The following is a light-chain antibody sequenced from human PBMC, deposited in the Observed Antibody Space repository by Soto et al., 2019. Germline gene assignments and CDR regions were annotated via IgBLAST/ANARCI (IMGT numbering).Light chain of an antibody. CDR1: QSVTSD. J-gene: IGKJ5*01. Sequence: EVVMTQSPATLSAFPGERATLSCRASQSVTSDLAWYQQTPGQAPRLLIYATSTRATGIPARFSGSGSGTEFTLTISSLQSEDFAVYYCQQYNNWPAITFGQGTRLEIK. CDR3: QQYNNWPAIT. V-gene: IGKV3-15*01. CDR2: ATS.